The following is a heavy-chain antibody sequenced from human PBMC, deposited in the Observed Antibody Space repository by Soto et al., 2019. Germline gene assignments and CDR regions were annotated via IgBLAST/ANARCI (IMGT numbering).Heavy chain of an antibody. J-gene: IGHJ4*02. CDR2: IYYSGST. V-gene: IGHV4-31*03. CDR3: ARVRGPYYFDY. CDR1: GCSISSGGYY. Sequence: TRSLTCTVSGCSISSGGYYWSWIRQHPGKGLEWIGYIYYSGSTYYNPSLKSRVTISVDTSKNQFSLKLSSVTAADTAVYYCARVRGPYYFDYWGQGTLVTVSS.